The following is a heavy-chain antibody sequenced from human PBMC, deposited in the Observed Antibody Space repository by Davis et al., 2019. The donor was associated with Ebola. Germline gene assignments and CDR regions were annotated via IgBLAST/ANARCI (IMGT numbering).Heavy chain of an antibody. Sequence: ASVKVSCKASGYTFMGHYIHWVRQAPGQGLEWMGWINPNAGNTKYEQKFQGRVTITRDTSTTTAYMELTGLRSDDTAVYYCARGSAFWSGYFMAYFEHWGQGTVVSV. CDR2: INPNAGNT. J-gene: IGHJ4*02. CDR1: GYTFMGHY. CDR3: ARGSAFWSGYFMAYFEH. V-gene: IGHV1-2*02. D-gene: IGHD3-3*01.